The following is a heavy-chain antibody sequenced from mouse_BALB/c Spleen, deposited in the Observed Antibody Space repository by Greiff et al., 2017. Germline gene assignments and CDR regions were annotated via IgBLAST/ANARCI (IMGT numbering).Heavy chain of an antibody. Sequence: VQLQQSGAELAKPGASVKMSCKASGYTFTSYWMHWVKQRPGQGLEWIGYINPSTGYTEYNQKFKDKATLTADKSSSTAYMQLSSLTSEDSAVYYCARWGSYGSSYDYYAMDYWGQGTSVTVAS. CDR3: ARWGSYGSSYDYYAMDY. D-gene: IGHD1-1*01. CDR2: INPSTGYT. CDR1: GYTFTSYW. V-gene: IGHV1-7*01. J-gene: IGHJ4*01.